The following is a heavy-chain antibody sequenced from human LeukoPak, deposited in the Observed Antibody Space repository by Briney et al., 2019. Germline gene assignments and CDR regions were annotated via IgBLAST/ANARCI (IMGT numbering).Heavy chain of an antibody. CDR1: GGTFSSYA. CDR3: AIGYYDSSGYYFFGYYFDY. V-gene: IGHV1-69*04. J-gene: IGHJ4*02. Sequence: SVKVSCKASGGTFSSYAISWVRQAPGQGLEWMGRIIPILGIANYAQKFQGRVTITADKSTSTAYMELSSLRSEDTAVYYCAIGYYDSSGYYFFGYYFDYWGQGTLVSVSS. CDR2: IIPILGIA. D-gene: IGHD3-22*01.